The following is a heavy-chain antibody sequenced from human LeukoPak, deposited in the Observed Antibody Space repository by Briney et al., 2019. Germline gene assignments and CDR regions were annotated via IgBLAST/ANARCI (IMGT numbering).Heavy chain of an antibody. V-gene: IGHV3-74*01. CDR2: INSDGSST. J-gene: IGHJ4*02. CDR1: GFTFSSYW. D-gene: IGHD2-2*01. Sequence: GGSLRLSCAASGFTFSSYWMHWVRQAPGKGLVWVSRINSDGSSTSYADSVKGRFTISRDNAKSTLYLQMNSLRAEDTAVYYCARDHRSRVVVPPPNDYWGQGTLVTVSS. CDR3: ARDHRSRVVVPPPNDY.